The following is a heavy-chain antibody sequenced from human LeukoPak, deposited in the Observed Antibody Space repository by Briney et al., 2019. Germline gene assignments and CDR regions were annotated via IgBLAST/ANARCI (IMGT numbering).Heavy chain of an antibody. CDR1: GGSISSGGYY. J-gene: IGHJ4*02. CDR2: IYYSGST. D-gene: IGHD6-13*01. Sequence: PSQTLSLTCTVSGGSISSGGYYWSWIRQHPGKGLEWIGYIYYSGSTYYNPSLKSRVTISVDTSKNQFSLKLSSVTAADTAVYYCARPSSSWYSPFDYWGQGTLVTVSS. CDR3: ARPSSSWYSPFDY. V-gene: IGHV4-31*03.